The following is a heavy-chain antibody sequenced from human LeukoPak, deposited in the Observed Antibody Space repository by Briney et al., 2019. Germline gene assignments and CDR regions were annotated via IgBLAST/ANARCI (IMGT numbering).Heavy chain of an antibody. Sequence: GASVKVSCKASGYTFTSSGISWVRQAPGQGLEWMGWISAYNGNTNYAQKLQGRVTMTTDTSTSTAYMELRSLRSDDTAVYYCARVVTYYYGSGSWTFDYWGQGTLVTVSS. CDR3: ARVVTYYYGSGSWTFDY. CDR2: ISAYNGNT. J-gene: IGHJ4*02. CDR1: GYTFTSSG. V-gene: IGHV1-18*01. D-gene: IGHD3-10*01.